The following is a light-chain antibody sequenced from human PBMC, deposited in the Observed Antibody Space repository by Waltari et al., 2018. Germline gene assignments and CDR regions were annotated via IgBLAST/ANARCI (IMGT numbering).Light chain of an antibody. V-gene: IGKV3-15*01. CDR2: GAS. CDR3: QQYNNWPWT. CDR1: HSVSNK. J-gene: IGKJ1*01. Sequence: DIVMTQPPATLSVSPGERATLSCRASHSVSNKLAWYQQKPGQTPRLLIYGASTRATGIPARFSGSGSGTEFTLTISSLQSEDFAVYYCQQYNNWPWTFGQGARVEIK.